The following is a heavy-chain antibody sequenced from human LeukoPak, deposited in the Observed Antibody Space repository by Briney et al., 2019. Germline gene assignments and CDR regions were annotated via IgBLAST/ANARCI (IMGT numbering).Heavy chain of an antibody. D-gene: IGHD2-21*02. CDR2: INPNSGGT. CDR1: GYTFTNHY. CDR3: ARGGSTDSIHSCGGNCYFLDY. Sequence: ASVKVSCKASGYTFTNHYIHWVRQAPGQGLEWMGWINPNSGGTNYAQKFQGRVIMTGDTSISTAYMELSRLGSDDTAVYYCARGGSTDSIHSCGGNCYFLDYWGQGTLVTVSS. J-gene: IGHJ4*02. V-gene: IGHV1-2*02.